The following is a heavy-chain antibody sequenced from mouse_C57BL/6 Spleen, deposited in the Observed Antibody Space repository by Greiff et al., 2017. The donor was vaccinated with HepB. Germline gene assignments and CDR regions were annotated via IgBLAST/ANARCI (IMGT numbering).Heavy chain of an antibody. J-gene: IGHJ2*01. D-gene: IGHD2-4*01. CDR3: TREVDYDYPFFDY. V-gene: IGHV1-15*01. CDR2: IDPETGGT. CDR1: GYTFTDYE. Sequence: VKLQESGAELVRPGASVTLSCKASGYTFTDYEMHWVKQTPVHGLEWIGAIDPETGGTAYNQKFKGKAILTADKSSSTAYMELRSLTSEDSAVYYCTREVDYDYPFFDYWGQGTTLTVSS.